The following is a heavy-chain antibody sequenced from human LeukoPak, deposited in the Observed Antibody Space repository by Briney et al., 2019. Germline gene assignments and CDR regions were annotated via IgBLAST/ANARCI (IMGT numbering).Heavy chain of an antibody. CDR1: GYTFTSYG. V-gene: IGHV1-18*01. J-gene: IGHJ4*02. D-gene: IGHD3-22*01. Sequence: GASVKVSCKASGYTFTSYGISWVRQAPGQGLEWMGWISADNGNRNYAQKLQGRVTMTTDTSTSTAYMELRSLRSDDTAVYYCARDPPRGGYYDSSGYSLLDYWGQGTLVTISS. CDR3: ARDPPRGGYYDSSGYSLLDY. CDR2: ISADNGNR.